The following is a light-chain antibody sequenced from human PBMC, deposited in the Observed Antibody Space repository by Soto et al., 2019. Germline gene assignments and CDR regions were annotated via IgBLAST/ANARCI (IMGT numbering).Light chain of an antibody. CDR3: QQYNIWPQT. V-gene: IGKV3-15*01. CDR2: GAS. Sequence: VMTQSPATLSVSPGERATLSCRASQSLRSSLAWYQQKPGQAPRLLIYGASTRATGIPARFSGSESGTEFTLTISRLQSEDFAVYFCQQYNIWPQTFGQGTKVEIK. CDR1: QSLRSS. J-gene: IGKJ1*01.